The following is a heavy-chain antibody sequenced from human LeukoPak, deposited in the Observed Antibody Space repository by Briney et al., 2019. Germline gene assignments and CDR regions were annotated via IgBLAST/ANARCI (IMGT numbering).Heavy chain of an antibody. V-gene: IGHV4-39*07. Sequence: SETLSLTCTVSGGSISSGSYYWAWIRQPPGEGLEWIGSIYYSGSTYYNPSLKSRVTISVDTSKNQFSLKVNSVTAADAALYYCARDRQQLVRGDYFDYWGQGTLVTVSS. CDR1: GGSISSGSYY. CDR3: ARDRQQLVRGDYFDY. J-gene: IGHJ4*02. D-gene: IGHD6-13*01. CDR2: IYYSGST.